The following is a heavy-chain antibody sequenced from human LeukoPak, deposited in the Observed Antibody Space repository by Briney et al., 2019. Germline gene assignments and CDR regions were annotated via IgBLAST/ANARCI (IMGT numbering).Heavy chain of an antibody. D-gene: IGHD3-10*01. J-gene: IGHJ5*02. V-gene: IGHV4-39*07. Sequence: SETLSLTCTVSGGSISGNSYYWGWIRQPPGKGLEWIGSTYDRGSTYYNPSLKSRVTISIDTSKNQFSLKLTSVTAADTAVYYCARVMVRGYGFFDPWGQGTLVTVSS. CDR3: ARVMVRGYGFFDP. CDR2: TYDRGST. CDR1: GGSISGNSYY.